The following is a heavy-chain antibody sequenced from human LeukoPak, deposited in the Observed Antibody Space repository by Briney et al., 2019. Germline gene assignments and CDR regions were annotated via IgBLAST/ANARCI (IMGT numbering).Heavy chain of an antibody. J-gene: IGHJ4*02. V-gene: IGHV4-31*03. D-gene: IGHD5-18*01. Sequence: SETLSLTCTVSGGSISSGGFYWSWIRQHPGKGLEWIGYIFYSGSTYYNPSLKSRVTISADTSKNQFSLTLGSVSATGTAVYYCVSPRGFSYGYFDYWGQGTLVTVSS. CDR1: GGSISSGGFY. CDR2: IFYSGST. CDR3: VSPRGFSYGYFDY.